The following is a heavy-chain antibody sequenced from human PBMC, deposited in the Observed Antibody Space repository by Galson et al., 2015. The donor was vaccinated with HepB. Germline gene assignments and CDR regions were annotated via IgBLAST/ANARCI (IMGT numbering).Heavy chain of an antibody. CDR2: IRYDGSNK. J-gene: IGHJ4*02. Sequence: SCAASGFTFSSYGMHWVRQAPGKGLEWVAFIRYDGSNKYYGDSVKGRFTISRDNSKNTLYLQMNSLRDEDTAVYYCAKDRYYDSSGYPMGRYFDYWGQGTLVTVSS. D-gene: IGHD3-22*01. V-gene: IGHV3-30*02. CDR1: GFTFSSYG. CDR3: AKDRYYDSSGYPMGRYFDY.